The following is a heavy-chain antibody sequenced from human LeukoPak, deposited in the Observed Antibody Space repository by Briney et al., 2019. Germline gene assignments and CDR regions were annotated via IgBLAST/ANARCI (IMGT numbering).Heavy chain of an antibody. CDR2: INHSGST. V-gene: IGHV4-34*01. CDR1: GGSFSGYY. CDR3: ARGRTSSYVDY. Sequence: PSETLSLTCAVYGGSFSGYYWSWIRQPPGKGLEWIGEINHSGSTNYNPSLKSRVTISVDTSKNQFSLKLSSVTAADTAVYYCARGRTSSYVDYWGQGTLVTVSS. J-gene: IGHJ4*02. D-gene: IGHD3-3*01.